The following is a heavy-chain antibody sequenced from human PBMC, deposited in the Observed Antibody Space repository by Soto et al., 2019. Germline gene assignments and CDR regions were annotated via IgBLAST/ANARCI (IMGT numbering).Heavy chain of an antibody. Sequence: GGSLRLSCAASGFTFDDYAMHWVREVPGKGLEWVSGINWNSGSIGYGDSVKGRFAISRDNAKNSLHLQMNSLSAEDTAFYYCVKDESINWYSGHFRHWGQGTLVTVSS. D-gene: IGHD6-13*01. V-gene: IGHV3-9*01. CDR3: VKDESINWYSGHFRH. J-gene: IGHJ1*01. CDR1: GFTFDDYA. CDR2: INWNSGSI.